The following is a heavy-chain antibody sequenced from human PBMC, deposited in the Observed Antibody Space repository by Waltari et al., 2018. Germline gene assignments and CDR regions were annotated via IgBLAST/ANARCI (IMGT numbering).Heavy chain of an antibody. CDR2: IYYSGST. CDR3: ARANYDILTGYYTP. V-gene: IGHV4-31*03. CDR1: GGSISSGGYY. D-gene: IGHD3-9*01. Sequence: QVQLQESGPGLVKPSQTLSLTCTVSGGSISSGGYYWSWSRQHPGKGLEWLGYIYYSGSTSYNPSLKSRVTISVDTSKNQFSLKLSSVTAADTAVYYCARANYDILTGYYTPWGQGTLVTVSS. J-gene: IGHJ5*02.